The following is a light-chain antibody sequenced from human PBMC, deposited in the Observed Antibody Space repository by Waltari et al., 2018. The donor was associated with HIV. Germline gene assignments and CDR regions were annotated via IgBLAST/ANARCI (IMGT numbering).Light chain of an antibody. V-gene: IGLV1-47*01. J-gene: IGLJ3*02. CDR3: SAWDDNLSSLV. CDR1: ASNIASNY. CDR2: RDD. Sequence: QSVLTQPPSVSGAPGQRVTMSCSGSASNIASNYVYWYQQFPGAAPKLLIFRDDQRHSGVPDRFSGSKSGTSASLAISGLQADEEADYYCSAWDDNLSSLVLGGGTSLTVL.